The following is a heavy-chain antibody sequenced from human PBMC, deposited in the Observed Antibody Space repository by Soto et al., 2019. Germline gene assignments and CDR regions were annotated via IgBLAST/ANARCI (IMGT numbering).Heavy chain of an antibody. Sequence: QVQLQQSGPGLVKPSQTLSLTCAISGDSVSTNSATWDWIRQYPSRGLEWLGRTYYRSTWNNDYAASVKGRITINPDTSNNQLSLQLNSVTPDDTAVYYCARLIGNSWLDSWGQGTLVTVSS. D-gene: IGHD2-8*01. CDR3: ARLIGNSWLDS. J-gene: IGHJ5*01. CDR2: TYYRSTWNN. V-gene: IGHV6-1*01. CDR1: GDSVSTNSAT.